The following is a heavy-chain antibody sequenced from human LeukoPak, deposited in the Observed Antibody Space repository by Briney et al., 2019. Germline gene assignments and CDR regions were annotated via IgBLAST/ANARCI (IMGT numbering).Heavy chain of an antibody. CDR1: GFTFSDYY. CDR3: ARDHMITFGGVIVSPPYYFDY. CDR2: ISSSSSYI. J-gene: IGHJ4*02. V-gene: IGHV3-11*06. Sequence: PGGSLRLSCAASGFTFSDYYMSWIRQAPGKGLEWVSSISSSSSYIYYADSVKGRFTISRDNAKNSLYLQMNSLRAEDTAVYYCARDHMITFGGVIVSPPYYFDYWGQGTLVTVSS. D-gene: IGHD3-16*02.